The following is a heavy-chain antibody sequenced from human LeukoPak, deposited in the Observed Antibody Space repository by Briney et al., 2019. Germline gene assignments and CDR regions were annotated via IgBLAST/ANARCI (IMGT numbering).Heavy chain of an antibody. D-gene: IGHD3-22*01. CDR2: ISPYNGNT. CDR1: GYTFTSYG. CDR3: ARGITLILVVSPTDGGAFDN. Sequence: GASVKVSCKASGYTFTSYGINWVRQAPGQGLGWMGWISPYNGNTNYAQKLQGRVTMTTDTSTSTAYMELRSLRSDDTAVYYCARGITLILVVSPTDGGAFDNWGQGTLVTVSS. J-gene: IGHJ4*02. V-gene: IGHV1-18*01.